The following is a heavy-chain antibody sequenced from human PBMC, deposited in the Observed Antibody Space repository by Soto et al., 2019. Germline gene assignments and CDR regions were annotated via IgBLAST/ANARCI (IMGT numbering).Heavy chain of an antibody. J-gene: IGHJ5*02. V-gene: IGHV1-18*01. CDR2: ISAYNGDT. CDR1: GLTLVSYG. Sequence: SLTVPCKASGLTLVSYGINWVRQAPGQGPEWMGWISAYNGDTNYAQNLQGRVTLTTDTSTSTAYMELRSLTSDDTAMYYCAGDWGPYWFDPWGQGILVTVSS. D-gene: IGHD7-27*01. CDR3: AGDWGPYWFDP.